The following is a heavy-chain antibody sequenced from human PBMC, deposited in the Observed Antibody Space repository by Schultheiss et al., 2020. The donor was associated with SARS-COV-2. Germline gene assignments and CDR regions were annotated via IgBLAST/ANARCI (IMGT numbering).Heavy chain of an antibody. D-gene: IGHD5-12*01. V-gene: IGHV3-23*01. CDR3: ARDAVRVNRATIPYYYYGMDV. CDR2: ISGSGGST. J-gene: IGHJ6*02. CDR1: GFTFSSYA. Sequence: GGSLRLSCAASGFTFSSYAMSWVRQAPGKGLEWVSAISGSGGSTYYADSVKGRFTISRDNSKNTLYLQMNSLRAEDTAVYYCARDAVRVNRATIPYYYYGMDVWGQGTTVTVSS.